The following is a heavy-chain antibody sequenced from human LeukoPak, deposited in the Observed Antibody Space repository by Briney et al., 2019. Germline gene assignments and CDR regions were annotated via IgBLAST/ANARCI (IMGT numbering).Heavy chain of an antibody. CDR2: IYYSGST. V-gene: IGHV4-31*03. D-gene: IGHD3-10*01. CDR3: AGQLLWFGESTNWFDP. J-gene: IGHJ5*02. CDR1: GGSISSGGYY. Sequence: SQTLSLTCTVSGGSISSGGYYWSWIRQHPGKGLEWIGYIYYSGSTYYNPSLKSRVTISVDTSKNQFSLKLSSVTAADTAVYYCAGQLLWFGESTNWFDPWGQGTLVTVSS.